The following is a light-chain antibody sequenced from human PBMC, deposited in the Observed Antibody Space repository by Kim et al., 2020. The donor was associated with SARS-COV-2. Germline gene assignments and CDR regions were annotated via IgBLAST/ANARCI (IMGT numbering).Light chain of an antibody. Sequence: AIQMTQSPSSLSASVGDRIIITCRASQGIRNDLGWYQQKPGKAPKLLIYAASSLQSGVPSRFSGSGSGTDFTLTISSLQPEDFATYYCLQDYNYHRTFGQGTKVDIK. V-gene: IGKV1-6*02. CDR2: AAS. CDR1: QGIRND. CDR3: LQDYNYHRT. J-gene: IGKJ1*01.